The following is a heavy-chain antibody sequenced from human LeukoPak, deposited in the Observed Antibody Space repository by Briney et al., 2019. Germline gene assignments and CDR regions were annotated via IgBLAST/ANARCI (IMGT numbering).Heavy chain of an antibody. Sequence: PGGSLRLSCAASGFTVSSNYMSWVRQAPGKGLEWVSVIYSGGSTYYADSVKGRFTISRDNAKNSLYLQMNSLRAEDTAVYYCARGALTMVRGVIIYFDYWGQGTLVTVSS. CDR3: ARGALTMVRGVIIYFDY. D-gene: IGHD3-10*01. V-gene: IGHV3-53*01. CDR1: GFTVSSNY. J-gene: IGHJ4*02. CDR2: IYSGGST.